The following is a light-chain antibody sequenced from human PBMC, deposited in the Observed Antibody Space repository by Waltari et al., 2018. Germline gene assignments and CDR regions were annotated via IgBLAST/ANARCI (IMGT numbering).Light chain of an antibody. CDR1: QVISND. Sequence: DIQMTQSPSSLSASVGDRVTITCRASQVISNDLVWYQQRPGEIPKLLIFEASSLQSGIPSRFSGSGSGTDFTLTISSLQSEDFASYYCQHYHTIPLTFGGGTKVEIK. CDR2: EAS. V-gene: IGKV1-27*01. J-gene: IGKJ4*01. CDR3: QHYHTIPLT.